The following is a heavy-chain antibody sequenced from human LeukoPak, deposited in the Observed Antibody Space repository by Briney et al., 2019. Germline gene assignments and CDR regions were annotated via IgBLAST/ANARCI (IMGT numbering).Heavy chain of an antibody. CDR2: MYSGGRT. CDR1: GLTVNSNF. CDR3: ARDASPISEGDGLDV. V-gene: IGHV3-66*01. D-gene: IGHD1-26*01. Sequence: GGSLRLSCAASGLTVNSNFMSWVRQAPGKGLECVSVMYSGGRTFYADSVRGRFTTSRDNSKNTLNLQMNSLRAEDTAVYYCARDASPISEGDGLDVWGQGTTVTVSS. J-gene: IGHJ6*02.